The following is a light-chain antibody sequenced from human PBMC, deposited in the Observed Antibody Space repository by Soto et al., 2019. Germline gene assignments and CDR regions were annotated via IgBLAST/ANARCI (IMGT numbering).Light chain of an antibody. CDR2: DVS. J-gene: IGLJ1*01. CDR1: SSDVGGYNY. CDR3: SSYATSSPYV. Sequence: QSVLTQPASVPGSPGQSITISCTGTSSDVGGYNYVSWYQQHPGKAPKLMIYDVSNRPSGVSNRFSGPKSGNTASLTISGLQAEDEADYYCSSYATSSPYVFGTGTKVTVL. V-gene: IGLV2-14*01.